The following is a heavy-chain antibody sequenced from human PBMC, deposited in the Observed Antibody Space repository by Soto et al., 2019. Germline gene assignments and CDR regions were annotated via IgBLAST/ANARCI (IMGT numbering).Heavy chain of an antibody. Sequence: QVQLVESGGGLVKPGGSLRLSCTASGFTFSDYYMGWISQAPGEGLEYMSYISISGTSVYYADSVKGRFTISRDNTRNSLYLQMNRLSAEDTAMYYCARVLYGSGTNWFDPWGQGALVTVSS. CDR2: ISISGTSV. CDR1: GFTFSDYY. D-gene: IGHD3-10*01. CDR3: ARVLYGSGTNWFDP. V-gene: IGHV3-11*01. J-gene: IGHJ5*02.